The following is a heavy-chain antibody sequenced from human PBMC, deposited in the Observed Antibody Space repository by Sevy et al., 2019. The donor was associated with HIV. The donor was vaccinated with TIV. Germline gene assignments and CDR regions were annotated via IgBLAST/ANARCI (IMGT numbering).Heavy chain of an antibody. CDR2: IHYSGST. V-gene: IGHV4-59*01. CDR1: GGPISSYY. D-gene: IGHD5-12*01. Sequence: SETLSLTCTVSGGPISSYYWSWIRHPPGKKLEWIGYIHYSGSTKYNPSLNSRVTMSVDTSKNQFSLKLTSVTAADTAVYYCARAPPVRSGDDSLNWFDPWGQGTLVTVSS. CDR3: ARAPPVRSGDDSLNWFDP. J-gene: IGHJ5*02.